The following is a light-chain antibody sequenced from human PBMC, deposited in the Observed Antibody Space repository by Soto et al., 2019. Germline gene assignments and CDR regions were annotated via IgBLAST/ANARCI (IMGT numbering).Light chain of an antibody. CDR1: QSVSSSS. J-gene: IGKJ5*01. CDR2: GAS. CDR3: QQYGNSIT. V-gene: IGKV3-20*01. Sequence: AKSVVTMSLSQWERATPSCSASQSVSSSSLAWYQQKPGQAPRLLIYGASSWATGVPDRFSGSGSGTDFTLTISSLEPEDFTVYYCQQYGNSITFGEGTRLEIK.